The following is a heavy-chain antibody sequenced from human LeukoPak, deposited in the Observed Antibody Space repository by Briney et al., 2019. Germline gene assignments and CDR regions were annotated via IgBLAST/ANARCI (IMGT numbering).Heavy chain of an antibody. CDR1: AASMSDSNYY. Sequence: SETLSLTCTVSAASMSDSNYYWGWIRQPPGKGLEWIGSVYYTGSTYYKPSLKSRVTISVDTSKSQFSLKLRSVTAPDTAVYYCARQRGAAGYYFESWGQGTLVTVSS. CDR2: VYYTGST. CDR3: ARQRGAAGYYFES. J-gene: IGHJ4*02. D-gene: IGHD6-13*01. V-gene: IGHV4-39*01.